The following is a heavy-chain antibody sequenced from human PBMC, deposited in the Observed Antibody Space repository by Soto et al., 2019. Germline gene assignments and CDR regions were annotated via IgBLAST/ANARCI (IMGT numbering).Heavy chain of an antibody. CDR1: GFTFDDNA. CDR2: INWKSDI. Sequence: PGGSLRLSCAVSGFTFDDNAMHWVRQAPEKGLEWVSGINWKSDIGYADSVKGRFTISRDNAENSLYLQMNSLRAEDTALDYFEIPKDRWGTTTFIYWGQGTQVTVSS. D-gene: IGHD3-16*01. J-gene: IGHJ4*02. V-gene: IGHV3-9*01. CDR3: EIPKDRWGTTTFIY.